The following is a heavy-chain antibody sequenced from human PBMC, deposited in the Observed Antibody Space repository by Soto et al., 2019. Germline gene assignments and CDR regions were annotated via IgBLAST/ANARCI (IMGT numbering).Heavy chain of an antibody. J-gene: IGHJ4*02. CDR3: AVGGVWSPGY. D-gene: IGHD3-16*01. V-gene: IGHV3-66*01. Sequence: EVQLVESGGGLVQPGGSLRLSCAASGFTVSSNYMSWVRQAPGKGLEWVSVIYSGGSTYYADSVKGRFTISRDTSKNTLYLQMNTLTPEDTAVYYCAVGGVWSPGYWGQGTLVTVSS. CDR2: IYSGGST. CDR1: GFTVSSNY.